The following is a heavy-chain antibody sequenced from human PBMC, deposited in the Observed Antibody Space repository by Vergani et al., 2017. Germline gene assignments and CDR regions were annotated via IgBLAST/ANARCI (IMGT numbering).Heavy chain of an antibody. D-gene: IGHD2-2*01. CDR2: ISGSGGST. J-gene: IGHJ6*03. V-gene: IGHV3-23*01. Sequence: EVQLLESGGGLVQPGGSLRLSCAASGFTFSSSAMSWVRQAPGKGLEWVSAISGSGGSTSYADSVKGRFTISRDNSKNTLYLQMNSLRAEDTAVYYCAKAGIVVPAAITGIRAYYYYYMDVWGKGTTVTVSS. CDR1: GFTFSSSA. CDR3: AKAGIVVPAAITGIRAYYYYYMDV.